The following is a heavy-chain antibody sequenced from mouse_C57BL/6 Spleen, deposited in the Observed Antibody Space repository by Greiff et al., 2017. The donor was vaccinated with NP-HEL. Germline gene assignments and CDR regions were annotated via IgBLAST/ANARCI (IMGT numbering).Heavy chain of an antibody. D-gene: IGHD2-3*01. CDR2: INYDGSST. CDR3: ARGGGWLSYFDY. CDR1: GFTFSDYY. Sequence: EVHLVESEGGLVQPGSSMKLSCTASGFTFSDYYMAWVRQVPEKGLEWVANINYDGSSTYYLDSLKSRFIIARDNAKNILYLQRSSLKSEDTATYYCARGGGWLSYFDYWGQGTTLTVSS. J-gene: IGHJ2*01. V-gene: IGHV5-16*01.